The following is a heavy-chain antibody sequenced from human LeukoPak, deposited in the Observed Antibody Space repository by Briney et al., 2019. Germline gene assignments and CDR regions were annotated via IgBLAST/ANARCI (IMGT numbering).Heavy chain of an antibody. CDR1: GFTFNMYW. V-gene: IGHV4-34*01. D-gene: IGHD5-12*01. J-gene: IGHJ6*02. Sequence: GSLRLSCATSGFTFNMYWMSWVRQPPGKGLEWIGEINHSGSTNYNPSLKSRVTISVDTSKNQFSLKLSSVTAADTAVYYCASATSGYGANYYYYYGMDVWGQGTAVTVSS. CDR3: ASATSGYGANYYYYYGMDV. CDR2: INHSGST.